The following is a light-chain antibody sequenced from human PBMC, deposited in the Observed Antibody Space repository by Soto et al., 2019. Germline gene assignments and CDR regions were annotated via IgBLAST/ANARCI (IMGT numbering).Light chain of an antibody. CDR1: SSNIGSNH. CDR2: SDS. Sequence: QPVLTQPPSVSGTPGQRVTISCSGGSSNIGSNHVYWYQQLPGTAPQLLIYSDSQRPSGVPDRFSGSKSGTSASLTISGLRSEDEADYYCAAWDDTLSGRDVVFGGGTKLTVL. V-gene: IGLV1-47*02. CDR3: AAWDDTLSGRDVV. J-gene: IGLJ2*01.